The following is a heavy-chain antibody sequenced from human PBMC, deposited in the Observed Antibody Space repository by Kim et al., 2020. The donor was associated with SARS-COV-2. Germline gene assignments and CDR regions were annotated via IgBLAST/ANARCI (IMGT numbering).Heavy chain of an antibody. V-gene: IGHV4-39*01. CDR2: ISYTGST. CDR1: GGSISNGDYY. CDR3: ARATRRHSYGKLDY. J-gene: IGHJ4*02. Sequence: SETLSLSCTVPGGSISNGDYYWGWIRQPPGKGLDWIGYISYTGSTYYKASLKSRVTISVDTSENQFSLRLSSVTAADTAVYYCARATRRHSYGKLDYWGQGTLVTVSS. D-gene: IGHD5-18*01.